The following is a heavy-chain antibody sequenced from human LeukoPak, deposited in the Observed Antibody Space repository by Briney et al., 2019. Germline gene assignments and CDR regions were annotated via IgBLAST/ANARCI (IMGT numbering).Heavy chain of an antibody. V-gene: IGHV1-8*01. J-gene: IGHJ4*03. Sequence: ASVKVSCKASGYTFTSYDINWVRQATGQGLEWMGWMNPNSGNTGYAQKFQGRVTMTRNTSISTAYMELSSLRSEDTAVYYCARGVASGIVVVPAATRGGNYFDYWGQGTTVTVSS. D-gene: IGHD2-2*01. CDR1: GYTFTSYD. CDR2: MNPNSGNT. CDR3: ARGVASGIVVVPAATRGGNYFDY.